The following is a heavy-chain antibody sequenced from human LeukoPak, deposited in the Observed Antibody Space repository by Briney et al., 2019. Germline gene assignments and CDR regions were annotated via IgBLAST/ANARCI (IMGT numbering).Heavy chain of an antibody. CDR3: ARHRSDKDYYYYMDV. Sequence: PSETLSLTCTVSGGSISSYYWSWIRQPPGKGLEWIGYIYTSGSTNYNPSLKSRVTISVDTSKNQFSLKLSSVTAADTAVYYCARHRSDKDYYYYMDVWGKGTTVTVSS. CDR2: IYTSGST. J-gene: IGHJ6*03. V-gene: IGHV4-4*09. D-gene: IGHD2-15*01. CDR1: GGSISSYY.